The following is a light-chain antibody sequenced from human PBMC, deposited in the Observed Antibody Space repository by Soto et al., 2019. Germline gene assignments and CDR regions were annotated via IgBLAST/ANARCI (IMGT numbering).Light chain of an antibody. Sequence: QAVVTQPPSVSGAPGQRVTISCTGSSSNIGAGYDVHWYQQLPGTAPKLLIYGNSNRPSGVPDRFSGSKSGTSAPLAITGLQAEDEADYYCQSYDSSLSGSVVFGGGTQLTV. CDR1: SSNIGAGYD. CDR3: QSYDSSLSGSVV. J-gene: IGLJ2*01. V-gene: IGLV1-40*01. CDR2: GNS.